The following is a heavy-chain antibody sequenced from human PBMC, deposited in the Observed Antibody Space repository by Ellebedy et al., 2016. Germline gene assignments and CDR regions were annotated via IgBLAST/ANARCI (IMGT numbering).Heavy chain of an antibody. Sequence: ASVKVSXXASGYIFSSHGISWVRQPPGQGLEWMGWISGYNGNTNYAQILQGRVTMTTDTSTSTAYMELRSLRSDDTAVYYCARSLGFCTETSCLRDFDSWGQGTLVTVSS. V-gene: IGHV1-18*01. J-gene: IGHJ4*02. D-gene: IGHD2-2*01. CDR2: ISGYNGNT. CDR1: GYIFSSHG. CDR3: ARSLGFCTETSCLRDFDS.